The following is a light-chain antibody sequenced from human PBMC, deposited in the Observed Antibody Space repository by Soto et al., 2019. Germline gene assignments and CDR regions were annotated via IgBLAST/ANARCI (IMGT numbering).Light chain of an antibody. Sequence: PGDRVTLSCRASQSVSSSYVTWYQQKPGQAPRLLIYGASTRATSIPARFSGSGSGTDFTLTISSLQPEDFAVYCCQQDYNRWTFGQGTKVEIK. CDR1: QSVSSSY. CDR3: QQDYNRWT. J-gene: IGKJ1*01. CDR2: GAS. V-gene: IGKV3D-7*01.